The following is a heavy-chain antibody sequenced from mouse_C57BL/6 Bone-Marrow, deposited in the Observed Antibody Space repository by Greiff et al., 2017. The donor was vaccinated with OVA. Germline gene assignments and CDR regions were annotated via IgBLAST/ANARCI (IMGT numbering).Heavy chain of an antibody. CDR1: GFNIKDYY. V-gene: IGHV14-2*01. CDR2: IAPEDGET. CDR3: ARAVVATDYFDC. J-gene: IGHJ2*01. D-gene: IGHD1-1*01. Sequence: VHVKQSGAELVKPGASVKLSCTASGFNIKDYYMHWVKQRTEQGLEWIGRIAPEDGETKYAPKFQGKATITADTSSNTAYLQLSSLTSEDTAVYYCARAVVATDYFDCWGQGTTLTVSS.